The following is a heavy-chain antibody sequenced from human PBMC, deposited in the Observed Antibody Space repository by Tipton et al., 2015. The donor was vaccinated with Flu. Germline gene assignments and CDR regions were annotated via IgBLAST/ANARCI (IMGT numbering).Heavy chain of an antibody. Sequence: GLVKPSETLSLTCTVSVGSINRTTYYWGWVRQPPGKGLEWIATVFHSGLTYYNPSLKRRISISIDTSQNQFSLRMNSVTAADSAVDYCAGDFRPTSNWFDPWGQGTLVSVSS. CDR1: VGSINRTTYY. J-gene: IGHJ5*02. CDR3: AGDFRPTSNWFDP. V-gene: IGHV4-39*07. CDR2: VFHSGLT. D-gene: IGHD6-6*01.